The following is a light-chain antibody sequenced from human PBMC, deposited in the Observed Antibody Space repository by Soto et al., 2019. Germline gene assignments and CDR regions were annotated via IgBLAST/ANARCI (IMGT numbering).Light chain of an antibody. Sequence: QSVLTQPPSVSAAPGQKVTISCSGSTFNIGNNFVSWCQQLPGTAPKVLIYDNNQRPSGIPDRFSASKSGTSATLVITGLQPGDEAVYYCGTWDSTLSAYVFGTGTKVTVL. J-gene: IGLJ1*01. V-gene: IGLV1-51*01. CDR2: DNN. CDR1: TFNIGNNF. CDR3: GTWDSTLSAYV.